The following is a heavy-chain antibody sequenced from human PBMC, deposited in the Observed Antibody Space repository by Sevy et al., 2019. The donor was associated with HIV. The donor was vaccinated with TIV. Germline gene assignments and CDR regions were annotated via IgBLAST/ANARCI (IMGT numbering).Heavy chain of an antibody. Sequence: GGYLRLSCAASGFIFSTYAMSWVRQAPGKGLEWVSAISGSDASTYYADSVKGRFTISSDNSKNTLYLQMNSLRAEDTAVYYCAKGGLRLGELSLYRTFYFDYWGQGTLVTVSS. CDR2: ISGSDAST. D-gene: IGHD3-16*02. CDR1: GFIFSTYA. V-gene: IGHV3-23*01. J-gene: IGHJ4*02. CDR3: AKGGLRLGELSLYRTFYFDY.